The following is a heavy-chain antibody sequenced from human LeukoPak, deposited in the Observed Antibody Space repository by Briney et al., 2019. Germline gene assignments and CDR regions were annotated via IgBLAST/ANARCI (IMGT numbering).Heavy chain of an antibody. Sequence: GGSLRLSCTASGFTFSDYSMSWVRQASGAGLEWVSAISPAGDSTTDADSVKGRFTISRDNSKSTLYLQMNGLTAEDTALYYCARRLVTAGITDFFGSWGQGTLVSVSS. CDR2: ISPAGDST. J-gene: IGHJ4*02. V-gene: IGHV3-23*01. CDR1: GFTFSDYS. D-gene: IGHD2-2*01. CDR3: ARRLVTAGITDFFGS.